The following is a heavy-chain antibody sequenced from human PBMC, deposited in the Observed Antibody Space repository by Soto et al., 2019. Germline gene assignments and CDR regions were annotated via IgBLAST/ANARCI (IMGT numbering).Heavy chain of an antibody. CDR2: IKEDGSQN. CDR3: ARALGGAAAV. Sequence: EAQLVESGGGLVQPGGSLRLSCAASGFTFSNYWMHWVRQAPGKGLEWVANIKEDGSQNYYVDSVKGRFTISRDNAKNSLYLLMSSLRADDTAVYYCARALGGAAAVWGQGTLVTVSS. J-gene: IGHJ4*02. D-gene: IGHD3-16*01. V-gene: IGHV3-7*01. CDR1: GFTFSNYW.